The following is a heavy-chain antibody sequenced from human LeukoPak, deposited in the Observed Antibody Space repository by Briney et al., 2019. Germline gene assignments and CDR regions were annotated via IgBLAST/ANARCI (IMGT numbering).Heavy chain of an antibody. J-gene: IGHJ6*03. CDR2: IYTSGST. CDR1: GGSISSGSYY. V-gene: IGHV4-61*02. D-gene: IGHD3-22*01. Sequence: RSSETLSLTCTVSGGSISSGSYYWSWIRQPAGKGLEWIGRIYTSGSTNYNPSLKSRVTISVDTSKNQFSLKLSSVTAADTAVYYCARSKSSGYSRVYYYYMDVWGKGTTVTVSS. CDR3: ARSKSSGYSRVYYYYMDV.